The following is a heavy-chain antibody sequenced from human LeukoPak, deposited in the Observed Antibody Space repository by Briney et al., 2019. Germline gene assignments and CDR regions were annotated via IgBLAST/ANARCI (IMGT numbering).Heavy chain of an antibody. CDR3: ARGFGKAAANVFGGYTMDV. CDR2: IYTGGST. V-gene: IGHV3-66*02. D-gene: IGHD6-13*01. CDR1: GFTVDSSY. J-gene: IGHJ6*02. Sequence: GVSLRLSCAASGFTVDSSYMSCVRPAPGKGLEWVAFIYTGGSTYYADSVRGEFTISRDNPRNTLYLQMNSLTPEDTAVYYCARGFGKAAANVFGGYTMDVWGQGTTVTVSS.